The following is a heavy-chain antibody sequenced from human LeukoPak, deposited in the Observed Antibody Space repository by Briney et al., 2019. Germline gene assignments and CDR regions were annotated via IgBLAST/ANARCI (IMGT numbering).Heavy chain of an antibody. V-gene: IGHV3-23*01. Sequence: GGSLRLSCAASGFTFSSYAMSWVRQAPGKGLEWVSGLTGSGGNTYYADSVKGRFTISRDNSKNTLYLQMGSLRVEDMAVYYCAKAQNWGSGAYDIWGQGTMVTVSP. CDR2: LTGSGGNT. CDR3: AKAQNWGSGAYDI. CDR1: GFTFSSYA. D-gene: IGHD3-16*01. J-gene: IGHJ3*02.